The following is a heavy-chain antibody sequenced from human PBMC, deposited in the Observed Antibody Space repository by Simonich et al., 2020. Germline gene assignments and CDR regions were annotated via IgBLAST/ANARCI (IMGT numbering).Heavy chain of an antibody. CDR1: GYTFTGYY. J-gene: IGHJ3*02. CDR2: INPNRGGT. V-gene: IGHV1-2*02. Sequence: QVQLVQSGAEVKKPGASVKVSCKASGYTFTGYYMHWVRQAPGQGLERIGWINPNRGGTNYAQKFQGRVTMTRDTSISTAYMERSRLRSDDTAVYYCARGPRWTGDDAFDIWGQGTMVTVSS. CDR3: ARGPRWTGDDAFDI. D-gene: IGHD7-27*01.